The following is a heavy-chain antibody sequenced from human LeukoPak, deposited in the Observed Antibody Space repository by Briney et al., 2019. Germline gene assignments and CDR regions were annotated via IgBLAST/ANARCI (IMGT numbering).Heavy chain of an antibody. CDR3: VRLSDSSGHIDH. V-gene: IGHV4-28*01. D-gene: IGHD3-22*01. CDR1: SYTVSSIYW. J-gene: IGHJ4*02. Sequence: SDTLSLTCTVSSYTVSSIYWWGWIRQPPGKGLQWIGHIYDSGSSHYNPSLKSRVTMSVDTVKNQFSLSLRSVSAGDTGAYFCVRLSDSSGHIDHWGQGIPVTVSS. CDR2: IYDSGSS.